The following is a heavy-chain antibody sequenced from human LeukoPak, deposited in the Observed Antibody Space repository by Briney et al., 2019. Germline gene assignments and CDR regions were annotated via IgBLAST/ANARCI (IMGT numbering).Heavy chain of an antibody. J-gene: IGHJ4*02. CDR2: IYYSGST. D-gene: IGHD3-22*01. CDR3: ARAPYDSGGYYDYYFDY. CDR1: GGSISSYY. Sequence: SETLSLTCTVSGGSISSYYWSWIRQPPGKGLEWIGYIYYSGSTNYNPSLKSRVTISVDTPKNQFSLKLSSVTAADTAVYYCARAPYDSGGYYDYYFDYWGQGTLVTVSS. V-gene: IGHV4-59*08.